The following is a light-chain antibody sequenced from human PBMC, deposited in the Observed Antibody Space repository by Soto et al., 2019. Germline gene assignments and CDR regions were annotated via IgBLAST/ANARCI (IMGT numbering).Light chain of an antibody. CDR1: QSVSSSY. J-gene: IGKJ2*01. CDR2: AAS. Sequence: EIVLTQSPGTLSLSPGERATLSCRASQSVSSSYLGWYKQKPGQAPRLLIYAASSRATGIPDRFSGSGSATDFTLTISRLETEDFAVYYCQHYGSSPYTFGQGTKLEI. V-gene: IGKV3-20*01. CDR3: QHYGSSPYT.